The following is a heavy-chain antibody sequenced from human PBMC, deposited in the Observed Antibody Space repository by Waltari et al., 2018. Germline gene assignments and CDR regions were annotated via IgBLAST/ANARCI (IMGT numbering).Heavy chain of an antibody. CDR2: IYPGDSDT. CDR1: GYSFTTTW. J-gene: IGHJ4*02. CDR3: VVGSSFDY. V-gene: IGHV5-51*01. Sequence: EVQVVQSGAEVKKPGESLNISCDGSGYSFTTTWIGWVRQMPGKGLEWMGIIYPGDSDTRYSPSFQGQVTISADKSINTAYLQWSTLKASDTAMYYCVVGSSFDYWGQGTLVTVSS. D-gene: IGHD3-10*01.